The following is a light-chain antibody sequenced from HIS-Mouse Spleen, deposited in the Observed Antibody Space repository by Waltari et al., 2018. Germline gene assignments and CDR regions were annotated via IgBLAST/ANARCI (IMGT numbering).Light chain of an antibody. Sequence: SYELTQPPSVSVSPGHTARITCSGDALPTKYAYWYQQKSGQAPVLVIYEDSKRPSGIPERFSGSSSGTMATLTISGAQVEDEADYYCYSTDSSGNHRVFGGWTKLTVL. CDR2: EDS. V-gene: IGLV3-10*01. CDR3: YSTDSSGNHRV. CDR1: ALPTKY. J-gene: IGLJ2*01.